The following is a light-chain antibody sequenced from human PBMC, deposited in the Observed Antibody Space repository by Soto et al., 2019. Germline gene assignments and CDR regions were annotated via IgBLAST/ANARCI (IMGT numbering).Light chain of an antibody. J-gene: IGKJ5*01. CDR3: QQFNSL. Sequence: IQWTHAPSSLSASIRDPVSITCRASQGIATGLAWYQQRQGAPPRILIYDASILQRGVPSRFSGSGSGTHFILTIRNLQPEDLATYYCQQFNSLFGQGTRLEIK. CDR1: QGIATG. V-gene: IGKV1-13*02. CDR2: DAS.